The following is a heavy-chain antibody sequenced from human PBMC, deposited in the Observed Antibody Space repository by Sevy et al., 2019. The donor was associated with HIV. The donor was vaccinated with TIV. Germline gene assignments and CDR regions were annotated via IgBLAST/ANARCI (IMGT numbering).Heavy chain of an antibody. V-gene: IGHV1-24*01. Sequence: ASVQVSCKVSGYTLTELSMHWVRQAPGKGLEWMGGFDPEDGETIYAQKFQGRVTMTEDTSTDTAYMELSSLRSEDTAVYYCATKGGSHSWSENWFDPWGQGTLVTVSS. CDR2: FDPEDGET. D-gene: IGHD2-15*01. CDR1: GYTLTELS. CDR3: ATKGGSHSWSENWFDP. J-gene: IGHJ5*02.